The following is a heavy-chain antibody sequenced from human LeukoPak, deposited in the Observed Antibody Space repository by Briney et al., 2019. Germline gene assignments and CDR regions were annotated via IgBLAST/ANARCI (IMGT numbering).Heavy chain of an antibody. V-gene: IGHV1-46*01. CDR3: ARASDSIVGATDEYFQH. Sequence: GASVKVSCKASGYTFTSYGISWVRQAPGQGLEWMGIINPSGGSTSYAQKFQGRVTMTRDTSTSTVYMELSSLRSEDTAVYYCARASDSIVGATDEYFQHWGQGTLVTVSS. J-gene: IGHJ1*01. D-gene: IGHD1-26*01. CDR1: GYTFTSYG. CDR2: INPSGGST.